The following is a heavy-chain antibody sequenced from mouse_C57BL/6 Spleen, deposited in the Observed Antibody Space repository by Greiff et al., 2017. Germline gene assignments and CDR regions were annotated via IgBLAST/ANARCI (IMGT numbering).Heavy chain of an antibody. V-gene: IGHV1-15*01. CDR2: IDPETGGT. CDR3: TRGVITTVVDAMDY. CDR1: GYTFTDYE. J-gene: IGHJ4*01. D-gene: IGHD1-1*01. Sequence: QVQLKQSGAELVRPGASVTLSCKASGYTFTDYEMHWVKQTPVHGLEWIGAIDPETGGTAYNQKFKGKAILTADKSSSTAYMELRSLTSEDSAVYYCTRGVITTVVDAMDYWGQGTSVTVSS.